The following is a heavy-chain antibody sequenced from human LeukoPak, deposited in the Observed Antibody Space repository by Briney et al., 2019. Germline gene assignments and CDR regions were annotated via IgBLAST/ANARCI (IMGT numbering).Heavy chain of an antibody. CDR2: ISGSGGST. V-gene: IGHV3-23*01. CDR3: AKDQLERRAYYFDY. CDR1: GFTFSSYV. J-gene: IGHJ4*02. Sequence: GGSLRLSCAASGFTFSSYVMSWVRQAPGKGLEWVSAISGSGGSTYYADSVKARFTISRDNSKNTLYLQMNNLRAEDTAIYYCAKDQLERRAYYFDYWGQGTLVTVSS. D-gene: IGHD1-1*01.